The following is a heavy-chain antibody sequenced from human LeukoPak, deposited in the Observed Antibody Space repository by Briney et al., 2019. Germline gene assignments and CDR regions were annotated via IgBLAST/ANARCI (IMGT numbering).Heavy chain of an antibody. J-gene: IGHJ5*02. D-gene: IGHD2-2*02. V-gene: IGHV4-38-2*02. Sequence: SETLSLTCTVSGYSISSGYYWGWIRQPPGKGLEWIGSIYHSGSTYYNPSLKSRVTISVDTSKNQFSLKLSSVTAADTAVYYCARSGYCSSTICYIERDNWFDPWGQGTLVTVSS. CDR2: IYHSGST. CDR3: ARSGYCSSTICYIERDNWFDP. CDR1: GYSISSGYY.